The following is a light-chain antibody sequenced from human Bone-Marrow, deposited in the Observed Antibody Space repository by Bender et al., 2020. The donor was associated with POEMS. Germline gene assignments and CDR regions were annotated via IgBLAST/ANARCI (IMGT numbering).Light chain of an antibody. J-gene: IGLJ3*02. Sequence: QSVLTQPPSASGTPGQSVTISCSGTSSNIGTNTLNWYQQLPGTAPKLLIYVNNKRPSGVPERFSGSKSGTSASLAISGLQSDDEADYYCSAWDDSLNAQLFGGGTRLTVL. CDR1: SSNIGTNT. CDR2: VNN. V-gene: IGLV1-44*01. CDR3: SAWDDSLNAQL.